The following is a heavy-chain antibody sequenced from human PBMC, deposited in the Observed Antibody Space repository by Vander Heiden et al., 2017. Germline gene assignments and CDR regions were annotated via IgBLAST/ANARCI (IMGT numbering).Heavy chain of an antibody. CDR2: ISGSGGST. J-gene: IGHJ4*02. D-gene: IGHD6-13*01. V-gene: IGHV3-23*01. CDR3: AKGDEGYSSLWSDY. CDR1: GFTFSSYA. Sequence: EVQLLESGGGLVQPGGSLRLSCAASGFTFSSYAMSWVRQAPGKGLEWVSAISGSGGSTYYADAVKGRFTISRDNSKNTLYLQMNRLRAEDTAVYYCAKGDEGYSSLWSDYWGQGTLVTVSS.